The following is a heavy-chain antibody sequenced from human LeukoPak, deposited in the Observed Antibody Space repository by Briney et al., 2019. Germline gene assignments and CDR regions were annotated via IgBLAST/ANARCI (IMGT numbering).Heavy chain of an antibody. CDR3: ARAPRRGRWLREDDAFDI. D-gene: IGHD5-24*01. V-gene: IGHV4-31*03. CDR2: IYYSGST. Sequence: SQTLSLTCTVSGGSISSGGYYWSWIRQHPGKGLEWIGYIYYSGSTYYNPSLKSRVTISVDTSKNQFSLKLSSVTAADTAVYYCARAPRRGRWLREDDAFDIWGQGTMVTVSS. J-gene: IGHJ3*02. CDR1: GGSISSGGYY.